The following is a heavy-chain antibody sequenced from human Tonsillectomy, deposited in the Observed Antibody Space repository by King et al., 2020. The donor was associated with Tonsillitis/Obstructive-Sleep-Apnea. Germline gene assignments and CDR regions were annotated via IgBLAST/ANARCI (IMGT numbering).Heavy chain of an antibody. CDR3: ARDWGLAVTGSI. CDR1: GASISSYY. D-gene: IGHD6-19*01. J-gene: IGHJ4*02. Sequence: VQLQESGPGLVKPSETLSLTCTVSGASISSYYWSWIRQPPGKGLEWIVYIYYSGSTNYNPSLKSRVTISIDTSKNKFSLKLTSVTAADTAVYYCARDWGLAVTGSIWGQGTLVTVSS. CDR2: IYYSGST. V-gene: IGHV4-59*01.